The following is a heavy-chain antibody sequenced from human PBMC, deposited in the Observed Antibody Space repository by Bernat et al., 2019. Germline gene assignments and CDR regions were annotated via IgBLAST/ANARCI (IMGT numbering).Heavy chain of an antibody. CDR1: GFTFRSYG. D-gene: IGHD6-19*01. Sequence: MQLVESGGGVVQPGRSLRLSCAASGFTFRSYGMHWVRQAPGKGLEWVAVIWYDGSNKYYVDSVKGRFTISRDNSKNMLYLQMNSLRAEDTAVYYCARDQAVATRYYGMDVWGQGTTVTVSS. J-gene: IGHJ6*02. CDR3: ARDQAVATRYYGMDV. V-gene: IGHV3-33*01. CDR2: IWYDGSNK.